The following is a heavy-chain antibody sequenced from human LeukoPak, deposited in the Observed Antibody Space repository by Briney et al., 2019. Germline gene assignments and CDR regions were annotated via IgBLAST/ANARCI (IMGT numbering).Heavy chain of an antibody. D-gene: IGHD2-15*01. J-gene: IGHJ4*02. Sequence: GGSLRLSCAASGFTFSSYAMSWVRQAPGKGLEWVSAISGSGGSTYYADSVKGRFTISRDNSKNTLYLQMNSLRAEDTAVYYCAKDLRLLVAAPYFDYWGQGTLVTVSS. CDR1: GFTFSSYA. V-gene: IGHV3-23*01. CDR2: ISGSGGST. CDR3: AKDLRLLVAAPYFDY.